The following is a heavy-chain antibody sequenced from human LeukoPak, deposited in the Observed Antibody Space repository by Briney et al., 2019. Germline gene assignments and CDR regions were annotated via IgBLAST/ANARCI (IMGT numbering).Heavy chain of an antibody. CDR2: IYSGGST. J-gene: IGHJ4*02. D-gene: IGHD6-13*01. V-gene: IGHV3-66*02. CDR1: RFTVSSNY. Sequence: GGSLRLSCAASRFTVSSNYMSWVRQAPGKGLEWVSVIYSGGSTYYADSVKGRFTISRDNSKNTLYLQMNSLRAEDTAVYYCASQEEQQLTFDYWGQGTLVTVSS. CDR3: ASQEEQQLTFDY.